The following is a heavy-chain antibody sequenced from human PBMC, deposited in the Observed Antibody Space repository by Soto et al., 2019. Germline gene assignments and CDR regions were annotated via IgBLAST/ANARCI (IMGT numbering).Heavy chain of an antibody. Sequence: QVQLVESGGGVVQPGRSLRLSCAASGFTLSSYAMHWVRQAPGKGLEWVAVISCAGTSTYYADSVRGRFTISRDNPKDTVYLQLNSLRTDDTAVKHCAREPGHDGNEYYTFESWGQGTMVTVSS. CDR2: ISCAGTST. CDR3: AREPGHDGNEYYTFES. J-gene: IGHJ4*02. D-gene: IGHD3-3*01. CDR1: GFTLSSYA. V-gene: IGHV3-30-3*01.